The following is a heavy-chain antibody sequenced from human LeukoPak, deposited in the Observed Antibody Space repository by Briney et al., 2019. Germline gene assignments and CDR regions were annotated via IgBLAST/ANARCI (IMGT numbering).Heavy chain of an antibody. CDR3: AKAGAGSWFGEAT. V-gene: IGHV3-30*18. J-gene: IGHJ5*02. D-gene: IGHD6-13*01. Sequence: GGSLRLSCAVSGFTFSSFGMQWVRQAPGKGLEWVALISYDGSNKHYADSVKGRFTISRDNSKNTLYLQMNGLRPEDTAVYYCAKAGAGSWFGEATWGQGTLVTVSS. CDR1: GFTFSSFG. CDR2: ISYDGSNK.